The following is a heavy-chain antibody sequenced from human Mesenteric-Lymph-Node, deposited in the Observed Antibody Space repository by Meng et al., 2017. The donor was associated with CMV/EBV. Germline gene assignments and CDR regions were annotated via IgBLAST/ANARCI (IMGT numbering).Heavy chain of an antibody. V-gene: IGHV1-2*06. Sequence: GYTFTGYYRHWVRQAPGQGLEWMGRINSNTGGTNYAQKFQGRVTMTRDTSISTAYMELSRLTSDDTAVYYCARGRYCSSTSCYPFDYWGQGTLVTVSS. CDR3: ARGRYCSSTSCYPFDY. CDR2: INSNTGGT. J-gene: IGHJ4*02. CDR1: GYTFTGYY. D-gene: IGHD2-2*01.